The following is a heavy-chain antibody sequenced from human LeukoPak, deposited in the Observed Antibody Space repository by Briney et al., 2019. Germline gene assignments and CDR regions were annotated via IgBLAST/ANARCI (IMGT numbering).Heavy chain of an antibody. D-gene: IGHD5-18*01. CDR2: IRYDGSNK. Sequence: GGSLRLSCAASGFTFSSYGMHWVRQAPGKGLEWVAFIRYDGSNKYYADSVKGRFTISRDNSKNTLYLQMNSLRAEDTAVYYCAKEGGYNYGYLDYWGQGSLVTVSS. J-gene: IGHJ4*02. CDR3: AKEGGYNYGYLDY. CDR1: GFTFSSYG. V-gene: IGHV3-30*02.